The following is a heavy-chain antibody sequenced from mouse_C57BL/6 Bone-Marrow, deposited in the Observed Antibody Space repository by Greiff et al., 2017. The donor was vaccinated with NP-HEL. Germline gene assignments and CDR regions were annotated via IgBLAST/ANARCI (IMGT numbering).Heavy chain of an antibody. CDR3: ARDGSSFAY. J-gene: IGHJ3*01. D-gene: IGHD1-1*01. CDR1: GYTFTSYW. CDR2: IYPSDSET. V-gene: IGHV1-61*01. Sequence: QVQLQQPGAELVRPGSSVKLSCKASGYTFTSYWMDWVKQRPGQGLEWIGNIYPSDSETHYNPKFKDKATLTADKSSNTAYMQLSSLTSEDSAVYYCARDGSSFAYWGQGTLVTVSA.